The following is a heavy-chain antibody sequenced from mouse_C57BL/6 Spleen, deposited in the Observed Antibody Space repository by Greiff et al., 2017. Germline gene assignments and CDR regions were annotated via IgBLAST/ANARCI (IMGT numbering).Heavy chain of an antibody. CDR3: AKTAVAGYFDV. V-gene: IGHV2-5*01. CDR1: GFSLTSYG. J-gene: IGHJ1*03. D-gene: IGHD1-1*01. CDR2: ICRGGST. Sequence: QVQLKESGPGLVQPSQSLSITCTVSGFSLTSYGVHWVRQSPGKGLEWMGVICRGGSTDYYAAFMSSLSTTKDNSKSQVFYIMNSLQAYDTAIVYCAKTAVAGYFDVWGTGTTVTVSS.